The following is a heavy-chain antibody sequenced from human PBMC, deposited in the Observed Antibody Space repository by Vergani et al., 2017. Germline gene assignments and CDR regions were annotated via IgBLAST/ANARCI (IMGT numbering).Heavy chain of an antibody. CDR1: GGSFSGYY. CDR2: INHSGST. Sequence: QVQLQQWGAGLLKPSETLSLTCAVYGGSFSGYYWSWIRQYPGKGLEGIGEINHSGSTTYNPSLKSRVTISVDTSQNQFSLKLSSVTAADTAVYYCARFEFSTGAFDIWGQGTMVTVSS. CDR3: ARFEFSTGAFDI. J-gene: IGHJ3*02. D-gene: IGHD1-14*01. V-gene: IGHV4-34*01.